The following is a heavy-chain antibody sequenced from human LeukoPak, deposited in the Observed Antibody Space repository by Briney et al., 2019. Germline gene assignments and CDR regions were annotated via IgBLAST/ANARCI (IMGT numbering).Heavy chain of an antibody. J-gene: IGHJ4*02. V-gene: IGHV4-30-4*01. Sequence: SETLSLTCTVSGDSINTADYYWSWIRQPPGKGPECIGNIYYSGSTYYNPSLKSRVTMSIDTSKNQFSLDLTSVTAADTAVYYCARINYYGSGTYHADHWGQGTLITVSS. CDR2: IYYSGST. CDR1: GDSINTADYY. D-gene: IGHD3-10*01. CDR3: ARINYYGSGTYHADH.